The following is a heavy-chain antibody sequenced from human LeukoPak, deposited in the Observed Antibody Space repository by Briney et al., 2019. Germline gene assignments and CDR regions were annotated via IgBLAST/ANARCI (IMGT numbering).Heavy chain of an antibody. Sequence: SVKVSCKASGGTFSSYAISWVRQAPGQGLEWMGRIIPILSIANYAQKFQGRVTITADKSTSTAYMELSSLRSEDTAVYYCARDSATVVTPFDYWGQGTLVTVSS. CDR1: GGTFSSYA. D-gene: IGHD4-23*01. J-gene: IGHJ4*02. CDR3: ARDSATVVTPFDY. CDR2: IIPILSIA. V-gene: IGHV1-69*04.